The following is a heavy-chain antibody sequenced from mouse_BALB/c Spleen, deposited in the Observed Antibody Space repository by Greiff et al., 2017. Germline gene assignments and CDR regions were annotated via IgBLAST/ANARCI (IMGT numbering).Heavy chain of an antibody. CDR1: GYTFTSYT. CDR2: INPSSGYT. Sequence: QVQLKQSAAELARPGASVKMSCKASGYTFTSYTMHWVKQRPGQGLEWIGYINPSSGYTEYNQKFKDKTTLTADKSSSTAYMQLSSLTSEDSAVYYCASYYGYDYWGQGTTLTVSS. V-gene: IGHV1-4*02. CDR3: ASYYGYDY. J-gene: IGHJ2*01. D-gene: IGHD1-2*01.